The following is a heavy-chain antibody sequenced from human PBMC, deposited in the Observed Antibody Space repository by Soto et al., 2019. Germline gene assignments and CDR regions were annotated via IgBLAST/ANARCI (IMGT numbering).Heavy chain of an antibody. CDR3: ARSHVIISAAGGPFDP. Sequence: QVQLVQSGAEVRKPGALVKISCKASGYTFTSYGISWVRQAAGQGLEWMGWISAYNGNTNYAQKLQGRVTMTTDTSTSTAYMELRSLRSDDTAVYYCARSHVIISAAGGPFDPWGQGTLVTVSS. CDR2: ISAYNGNT. V-gene: IGHV1-18*01. D-gene: IGHD6-13*01. J-gene: IGHJ5*02. CDR1: GYTFTSYG.